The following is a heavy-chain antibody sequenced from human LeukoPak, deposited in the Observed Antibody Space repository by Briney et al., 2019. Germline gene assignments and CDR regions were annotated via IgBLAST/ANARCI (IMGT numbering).Heavy chain of an antibody. CDR3: ASRSRY. Sequence: GGSLRLSCAASGFTFSSYSMNWVRQAPGKGLEWVSSITSSSSYTYYADSVKGRFTISRDNAKNSMYLQMNRLRAEDTAVYYCASRSRYWGQGTLVTVSS. CDR2: ITSSSSYT. V-gene: IGHV3-21*01. J-gene: IGHJ4*02. D-gene: IGHD6-13*01. CDR1: GFTFSSYS.